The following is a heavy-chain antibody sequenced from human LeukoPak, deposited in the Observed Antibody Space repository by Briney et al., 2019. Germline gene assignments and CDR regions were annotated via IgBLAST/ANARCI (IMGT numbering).Heavy chain of an antibody. V-gene: IGHV4-4*07. D-gene: IGHD6-6*01. CDR3: ARGGSSIAARQVPYYYYYYGMDV. CDR2: IYTSGST. Sequence: SETLPLTCTVSGGSISSYYWSWIRQPAGKGLEWIGRIYTSGSTNYNPSLKSRVTMSVDTSKNQFSLKLSSVTAADTAVYYCARGGSSIAARQVPYYYYYYGMDVWGQGTTVTVSS. J-gene: IGHJ6*02. CDR1: GGSISSYY.